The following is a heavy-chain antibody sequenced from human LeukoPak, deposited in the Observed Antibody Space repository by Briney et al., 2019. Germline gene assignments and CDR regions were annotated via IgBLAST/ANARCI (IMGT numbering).Heavy chain of an antibody. Sequence: SETLSLTCTVSGGSISSYYWSWIRQPPGKGLEWIGYIYYSGSTNYNPSLKSRVTISVDTSKNQFSLKLSSVTAADTAVYYCARDSYDILTGYYADAFDIWGQGTMVTVSS. CDR2: IYYSGST. V-gene: IGHV4-59*01. CDR3: ARDSYDILTGYYADAFDI. D-gene: IGHD3-9*01. J-gene: IGHJ3*02. CDR1: GGSISSYY.